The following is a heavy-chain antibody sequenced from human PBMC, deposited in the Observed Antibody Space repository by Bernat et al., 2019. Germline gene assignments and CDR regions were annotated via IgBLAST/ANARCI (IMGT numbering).Heavy chain of an antibody. J-gene: IGHJ4*02. CDR2: ISYTGST. D-gene: IGHD2-15*01. CDR1: GDSISTYY. V-gene: IGHV4-59*01. CDR3: AKEFCSGGGCYSYFDY. Sequence: QVHLQESGPGLVKPSETLSLTCTVSGDSISTYYWTWIRQPPGRGLEWIGYISYTGSTNYNPSLKSRVTMSLGASKNQFSLELRSVTAADTAVYYCAKEFCSGGGCYSYFDYWGLGTLVTVSS.